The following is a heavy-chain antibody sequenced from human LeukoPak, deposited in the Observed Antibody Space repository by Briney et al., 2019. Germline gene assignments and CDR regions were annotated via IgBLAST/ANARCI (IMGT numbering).Heavy chain of an antibody. CDR1: GYSFTNYW. CDR3: ARVGPKEGPPVDY. Sequence: GESLKISCKGSGYSFTNYWIGWVRQMPGRGLEWMEIIYPGDSDTRYSPSFQGQVTISADKSISTAYLQWSTLKASDAAMYYCARVGPKEGPPVDYWGQGTLVTVSS. D-gene: IGHD1-26*01. CDR2: IYPGDSDT. V-gene: IGHV5-51*01. J-gene: IGHJ4*02.